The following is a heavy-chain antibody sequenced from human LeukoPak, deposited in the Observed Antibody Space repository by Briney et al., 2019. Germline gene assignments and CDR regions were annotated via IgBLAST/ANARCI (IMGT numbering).Heavy chain of an antibody. V-gene: IGHV3-23*01. CDR3: ANPEWLLPSYYYYGLDV. CDR2: IRGSGVST. CDR1: GFTFSSYA. D-gene: IGHD3-3*01. J-gene: IGHJ6*02. Sequence: PGGSLRLSCAAPGFTFSSYAMSWVRQAPGKGLEWLSIIRGSGVSTYYADSVKGRFTISRDNSKNTLYLQMDSLRVEDTAVYYCANPEWLLPSYYYYGLDVWGQGTTVTVSS.